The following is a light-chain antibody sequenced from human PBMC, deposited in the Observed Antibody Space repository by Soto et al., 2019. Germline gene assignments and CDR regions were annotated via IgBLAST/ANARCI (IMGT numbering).Light chain of an antibody. Sequence: QSALTQPRSVSGSPGQSVTISCTGTSSDVGGYNYVSWYQQHPGKAPKLMIYDVGKRPSGVPDRFSGSKSDNTASLIISGLQAEDEADYFCCSYADGQTLAFGGGTKLTVL. CDR2: DVG. V-gene: IGLV2-11*01. CDR1: SSDVGGYNY. CDR3: CSYADGQTLA. J-gene: IGLJ2*01.